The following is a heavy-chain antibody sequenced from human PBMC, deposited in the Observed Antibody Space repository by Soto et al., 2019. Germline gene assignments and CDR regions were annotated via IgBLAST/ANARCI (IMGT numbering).Heavy chain of an antibody. J-gene: IGHJ6*02. V-gene: IGHV1-8*01. CDR3: ARGPYYDILTGYYDDYYYGMDV. CDR1: GYTFTSYD. D-gene: IGHD3-9*01. Sequence: QVQLVQSGAEVKKPGASVKVSCKASGYTFTSYDINWVRQATGQGLEWMGWMNPNSGNTGYAQKFKGRVTMTRNTSISTAYMELSSLRSEDTAVYYCARGPYYDILTGYYDDYYYGMDVWGQGTTVTVSS. CDR2: MNPNSGNT.